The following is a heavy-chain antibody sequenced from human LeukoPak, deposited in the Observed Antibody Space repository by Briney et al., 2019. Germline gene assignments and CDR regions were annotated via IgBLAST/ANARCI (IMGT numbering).Heavy chain of an antibody. J-gene: IGHJ4*02. Sequence: GGSLRLSCAASGITVSDAWMSWVRQAPGKGLEWVASIKEDGSERYYVDSMRGRFTISRDNAKNSLLLQMNSLRVEGTAVYYCARKGDHYDRSGYFHYFDYWGQGTLLTVSS. CDR2: IKEDGSER. V-gene: IGHV3-7*01. D-gene: IGHD3-22*01. CDR1: GITVSDAW. CDR3: ARKGDHYDRSGYFHYFDY.